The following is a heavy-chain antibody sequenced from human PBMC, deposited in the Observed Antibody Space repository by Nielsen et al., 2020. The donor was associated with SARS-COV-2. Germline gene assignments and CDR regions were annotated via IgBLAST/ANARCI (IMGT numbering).Heavy chain of an antibody. D-gene: IGHD3-16*01. Sequence: GESLKISCAASGFTFSSYAMSWVRQAPGKGLEWVSAISGSGGSTYYADSVKGRFTISRDNSKNTLYLQMNSLRAEDTAVYYCAKDRSITFGGGAYAFDIGGQGTMVTVSS. V-gene: IGHV3-23*01. CDR2: ISGSGGST. CDR1: GFTFSSYA. CDR3: AKDRSITFGGGAYAFDI. J-gene: IGHJ3*02.